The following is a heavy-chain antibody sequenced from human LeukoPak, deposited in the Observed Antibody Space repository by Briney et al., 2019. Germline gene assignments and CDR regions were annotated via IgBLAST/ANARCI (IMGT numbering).Heavy chain of an antibody. CDR1: GYTFTGYY. CDR3: ARPARYSSSWYVGYYMDV. D-gene: IGHD6-13*01. CDR2: INPNSGGT. V-gene: IGHV1-2*02. Sequence: ASVKVSCKASGYTFTGYYMHWVRQAPGQGLEWMGWINPNSGGTNYAQKFQGRVTMTRDTSISTAYMELSRLRSDDTAVYYCARPARYSSSWYVGYYMDVWGKGTTVTVSS. J-gene: IGHJ6*03.